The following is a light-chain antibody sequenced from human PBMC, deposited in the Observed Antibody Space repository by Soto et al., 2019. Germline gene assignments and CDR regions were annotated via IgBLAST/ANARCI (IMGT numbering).Light chain of an antibody. J-gene: IGKJ5*01. V-gene: IGKV1-33*01. CDR1: QDINIY. CDR3: QQYDILPIT. CDR2: DAS. Sequence: EIQMTQSPSSLFASVGDRVTITCQATQDINIYLNWYQQKPGKAPNLLIYDASNLEIGVPSRFSGSGSGTHFTFTISSLQTEDIGTYYCQQYDILPITFGRGTRLEIK.